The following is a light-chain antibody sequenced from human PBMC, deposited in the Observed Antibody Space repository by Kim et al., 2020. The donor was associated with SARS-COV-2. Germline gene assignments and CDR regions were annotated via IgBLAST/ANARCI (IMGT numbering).Light chain of an antibody. Sequence: DIQMTQSPSSLSASVGDRVTITCQASQSISNYLNWYQQKPGQAPNFLIYAASSLQSGVPSRFSGSGSGTYFTLTISSLQPEDSATYYCQQTYSTPYTFGQGTKLEI. J-gene: IGKJ2*01. CDR3: QQTYSTPYT. V-gene: IGKV1-39*01. CDR2: AAS. CDR1: QSISNY.